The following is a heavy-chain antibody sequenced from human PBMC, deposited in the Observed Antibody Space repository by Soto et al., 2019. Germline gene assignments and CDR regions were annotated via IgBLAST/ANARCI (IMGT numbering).Heavy chain of an antibody. CDR3: ARQGFGEFQPPYNWFDP. J-gene: IGHJ5*02. D-gene: IGHD3-10*01. V-gene: IGHV4-39*01. CDR2: IYYSGST. CDR1: GGSISSSSYY. Sequence: SETLSLTCTVSGGSISSSSYYWGWIRQPPGKGLEWIGSIYYSGSTYYNPSLKSRVTISVDTSKNQFSLKLSSVTAADTAVYYCARQGFGEFQPPYNWFDPWGQGTLVTVSS.